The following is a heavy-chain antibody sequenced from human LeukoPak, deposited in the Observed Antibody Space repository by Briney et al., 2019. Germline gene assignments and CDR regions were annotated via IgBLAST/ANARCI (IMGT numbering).Heavy chain of an antibody. CDR3: AKGGYDYVEMGYFDY. D-gene: IGHD5-12*01. CDR2: IIGSSGST. Sequence: GSLRLSCAVSGFIFTNYAMSCVRQAPGKGLEWVSVIIGSSGSTFYADSVKGRFTISRDKSKNTLYLQMNSLRAEDTAVYYCAKGGYDYVEMGYFDYWGQGTLVTVSS. J-gene: IGHJ4*02. CDR1: GFIFTNYA. V-gene: IGHV3-23*01.